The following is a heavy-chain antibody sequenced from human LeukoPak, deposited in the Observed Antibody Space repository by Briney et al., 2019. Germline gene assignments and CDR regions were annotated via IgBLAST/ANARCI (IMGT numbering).Heavy chain of an antibody. Sequence: SETLSLTCAVYGGSFSGYYWSWIRQPPGKGLEWIGEINHSGSTDYNPSLKSRVTISVDTSKNQFSLKLSSVTAADTAVYYCARLFRSGSYSTLFDYWGQGTLVTVSS. CDR3: ARLFRSGSYSTLFDY. D-gene: IGHD3-10*01. CDR2: INHSGST. V-gene: IGHV4-34*01. CDR1: GGSFSGYY. J-gene: IGHJ4*02.